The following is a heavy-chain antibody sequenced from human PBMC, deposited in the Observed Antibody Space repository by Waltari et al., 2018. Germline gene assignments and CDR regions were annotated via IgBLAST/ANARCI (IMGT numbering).Heavy chain of an antibody. V-gene: IGHV5-51*01. D-gene: IGHD5-12*01. CDR1: GYSFTSYY. Sequence: EVQVVQSGPEVKKPGESPKISCKASGYSFTSYYIGWVRRMPGKGLEWMGFIYPGDSRTRYNPSFQGQVTISADKSISTAYLQWSSLKASDTGIYYCTTLKNGGYDWFYFEHWGQGSLVTVS. CDR2: IYPGDSRT. J-gene: IGHJ4*02. CDR3: TTLKNGGYDWFYFEH.